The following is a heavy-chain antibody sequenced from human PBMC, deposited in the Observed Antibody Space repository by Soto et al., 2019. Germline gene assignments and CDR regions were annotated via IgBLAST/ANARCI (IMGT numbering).Heavy chain of an antibody. CDR2: INHSGST. D-gene: IGHD2-2*01. CDR1: GGSISSGSYY. Sequence: SETLSLTCTVSGGSISSGSYYWGWIRQPPGKGLEWIGSINHSGSTNYNPSLKSRVTISVDTSKNQFSLKLSSVTAADTAVYYCARLVVPAALDAFDIWGQGTMVTVSS. CDR3: ARLVVPAALDAFDI. V-gene: IGHV4-39*07. J-gene: IGHJ3*02.